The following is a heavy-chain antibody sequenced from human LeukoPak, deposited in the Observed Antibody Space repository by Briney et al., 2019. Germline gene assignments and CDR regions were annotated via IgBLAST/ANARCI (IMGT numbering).Heavy chain of an antibody. CDR1: GGTFSSYA. CDR2: IIPISGIV. J-gene: IGHJ4*02. Sequence: SVKVSCKASGGTFSSYAITWVRQAPGQGLEWMGRIIPISGIVNYAQKFQGRVTITADKPTTTAYMELSSLRSEDTAVYYCARDAHYDSSGYYAYWGQGTLVTVSS. V-gene: IGHV1-69*04. D-gene: IGHD3-22*01. CDR3: ARDAHYDSSGYYAY.